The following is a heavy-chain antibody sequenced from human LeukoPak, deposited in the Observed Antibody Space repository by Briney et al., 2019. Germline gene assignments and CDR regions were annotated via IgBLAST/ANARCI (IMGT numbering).Heavy chain of an antibody. CDR2: ISSRSNYI. J-gene: IGHJ4*02. V-gene: IGHV3-21*01. D-gene: IGHD3-22*01. CDR1: GFTFTSYS. CDR3: VRDRGRYDSSGYYYEGYFDY. Sequence: GGSLRLSCAASGFTFTSYSMNWVRLAPGKGLEWVSCISSRSNYIYYADSVKGRFTISRDNAKNSLYLQMNSLRAEDTAVYYCVRDRGRYDSSGYYYEGYFDYWGQGTLVTVSP.